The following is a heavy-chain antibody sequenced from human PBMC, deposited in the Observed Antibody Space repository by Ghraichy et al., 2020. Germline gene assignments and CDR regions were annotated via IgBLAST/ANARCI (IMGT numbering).Heavy chain of an antibody. Sequence: SETLSLTCTVSGASINYYYWTWIRQPPGKGLEWIGYSYYSETANYNPTLKSRVTISVDMSKNQFSLSVTSVTAADTAVYYCARASYSGTSAEYWGQGTLGTGSS. D-gene: IGHD1-26*01. CDR1: GASINYYY. V-gene: IGHV4-59*01. CDR2: SYYSETA. CDR3: ARASYSGTSAEY. J-gene: IGHJ4*02.